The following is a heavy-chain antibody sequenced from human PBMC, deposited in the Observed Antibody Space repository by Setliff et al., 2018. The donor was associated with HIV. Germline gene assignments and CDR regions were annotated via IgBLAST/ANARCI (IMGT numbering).Heavy chain of an antibody. Sequence: SVKVSCKASGGTFSSYTISWVRQAPGQGLEWMGGIIPIFGTANYAQKFQGRVTITADESTSTAYMELSSLRSEDTAVYYCARGGVYYYDSSGWSMDYWGQGTLVTVSS. CDR2: IIPIFGTA. V-gene: IGHV1-69*13. CDR1: GGTFSSYT. J-gene: IGHJ4*02. CDR3: ARGGVYYYDSSGWSMDY. D-gene: IGHD3-22*01.